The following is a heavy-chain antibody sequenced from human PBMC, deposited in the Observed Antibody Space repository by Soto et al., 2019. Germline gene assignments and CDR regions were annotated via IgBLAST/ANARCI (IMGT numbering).Heavy chain of an antibody. V-gene: IGHV1-46*01. Sequence: GASVKVSCKASGYTFTSYYMHWVRQAPGQGLEWMGIINPSGGSTSYAQKFQGRVTMTRDTSTSTVYMELSSLRSEDTAVYYCGRDSSGPYPFAPWGQGTLVTVSS. J-gene: IGHJ5*02. CDR1: GYTFTSYY. D-gene: IGHD3-22*01. CDR2: INPSGGST. CDR3: GRDSSGPYPFAP.